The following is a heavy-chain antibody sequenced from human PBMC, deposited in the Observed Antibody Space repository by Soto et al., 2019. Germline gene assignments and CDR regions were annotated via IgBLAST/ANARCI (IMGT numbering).Heavy chain of an antibody. Sequence: QVQLVQSGAEVKKPGSSVKVSCKASGGAFSSYAISWVRQAPGQGLEWMGGIIAIFGTANYAQTLQGRVTITADESTSTAYMELGSLRSEDTAVYYCARGLGYGDYAEYFHHWGQGTLVTVSS. CDR3: ARGLGYGDYAEYFHH. D-gene: IGHD4-17*01. J-gene: IGHJ1*01. CDR2: IIAIFGTA. CDR1: GGAFSSYA. V-gene: IGHV1-69*12.